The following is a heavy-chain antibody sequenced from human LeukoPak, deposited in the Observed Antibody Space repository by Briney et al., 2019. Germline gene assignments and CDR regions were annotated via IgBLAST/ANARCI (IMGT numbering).Heavy chain of an antibody. CDR3: ARFGITVVRGGKYYFDY. J-gene: IGHJ4*02. CDR2: IYYSGAT. Sequence: SETLSLTCTVSGGSISNYYWSWIRQPPGKGLEWIGHIYYSGATKYNPSLKSRITISVDTSKNQFSLMLSAVTAADTAVYYCARFGITVVRGGKYYFDYWGQGTLVTVSS. V-gene: IGHV4-59*08. D-gene: IGHD3-10*01. CDR1: GGSISNYY.